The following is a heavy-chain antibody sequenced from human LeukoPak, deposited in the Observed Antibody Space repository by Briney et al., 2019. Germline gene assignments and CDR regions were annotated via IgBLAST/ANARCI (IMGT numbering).Heavy chain of an antibody. V-gene: IGHV1-2*02. D-gene: IGHD3-10*01. CDR1: GYTFTGYY. CDR2: INPNSGGT. J-gene: IGHJ4*02. CDR3: ARGGPYYYGSGNYYFDY. Sequence: ASVKVSCKASGYTFTGYYMHWVRQAPGQGLEWTGWINPNSGGTNYAQKFQGRVTMTRDTSISTAYMELSRLRSDDTAVYYCARGGPYYYGSGNYYFDYWGQGTLVTVSS.